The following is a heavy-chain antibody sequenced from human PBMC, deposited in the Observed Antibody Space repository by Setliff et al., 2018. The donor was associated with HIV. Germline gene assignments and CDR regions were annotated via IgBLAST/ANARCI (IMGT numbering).Heavy chain of an antibody. Sequence: GGSLRLSCAASGFTVSRFYMSWVRQAPGKGLEWVSVIYSDGSSYYADSVRGRFTISRDNYKNTLYLQMNSLRPEDTAVYYCARGCRVGWVFTYGMDVWGQGTLVTVSS. V-gene: IGHV3-53*05. D-gene: IGHD6-13*01. CDR1: GFTVSRFY. CDR3: ARGCRVGWVFTYGMDV. J-gene: IGHJ6*02. CDR2: IYSDGSS.